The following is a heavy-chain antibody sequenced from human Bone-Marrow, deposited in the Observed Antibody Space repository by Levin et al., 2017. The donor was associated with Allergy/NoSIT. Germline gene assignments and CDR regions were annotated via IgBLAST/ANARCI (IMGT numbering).Heavy chain of an antibody. Sequence: PSETLSLTCAISGDIFPSNTTGWNWIRQSPSRGLEWLGRTYYRSRWYSDYALFVKSRIIIDPETSKNQLSLQLKSVTPADTAVYFCARDFDDFGHSYGFDYWGQGSLVTVSS. CDR1: GDIFPSNTTG. V-gene: IGHV6-1*01. D-gene: IGHD5-18*01. CDR3: ARDFDDFGHSYGFDY. J-gene: IGHJ4*02. CDR2: TYYRSRWYS.